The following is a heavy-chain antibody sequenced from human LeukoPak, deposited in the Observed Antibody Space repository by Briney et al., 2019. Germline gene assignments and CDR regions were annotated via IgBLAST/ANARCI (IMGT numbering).Heavy chain of an antibody. CDR3: ASPNELVY. J-gene: IGHJ4*02. CDR1: GGTFSSYA. CDR2: IIPIFGTA. V-gene: IGHV1-69*05. D-gene: IGHD2-8*02. Sequence: ASVKVACKPAGGTFSSYAIYWVGQARAQGIEWMGGIIPIFGTANYAQKFQGRVTITTDESTSTTYMELSSLRSEDTAVYYCASPNELVYWGQGTLVTVSS.